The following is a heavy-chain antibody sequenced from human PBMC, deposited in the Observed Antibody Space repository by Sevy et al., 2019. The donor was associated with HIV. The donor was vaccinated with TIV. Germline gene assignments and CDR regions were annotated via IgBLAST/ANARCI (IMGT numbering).Heavy chain of an antibody. Sequence: ASVKVSCKASGYSFSNYGISWVRQAPGQGLEWMGWISAHNGNKKFAENLQGRVTMTTDTSTSTAYMELRSLRSDDTAVYYCARGGGPTVITPLDYWGQGTPVTASS. CDR1: GYSFSNYG. CDR3: ARGGGPTVITPLDY. V-gene: IGHV1-18*01. CDR2: ISAHNGNK. D-gene: IGHD4-17*01. J-gene: IGHJ4*02.